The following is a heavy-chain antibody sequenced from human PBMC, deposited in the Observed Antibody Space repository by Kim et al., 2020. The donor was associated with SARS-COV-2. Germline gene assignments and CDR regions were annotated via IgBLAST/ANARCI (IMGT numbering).Heavy chain of an antibody. Sequence: TTYADSVKGRFTISRENAKKTLYLQMNSLRADDTAVYYCVRELGGRSPTYWGQGILVTVSS. D-gene: IGHD1-26*01. V-gene: IGHV3-74*01. CDR2: T. J-gene: IGHJ4*02. CDR3: VRELGGRSPTY.